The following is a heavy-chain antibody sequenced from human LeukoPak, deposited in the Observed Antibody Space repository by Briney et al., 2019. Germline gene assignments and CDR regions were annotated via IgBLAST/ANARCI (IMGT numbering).Heavy chain of an antibody. V-gene: IGHV3-30*04. CDR2: ISYDGRNK. Sequence: GGSLRLSCTASGFTFNTYAMHWVRQAPGKGLEWVTFISYDGRNKYYADSVKGRFTISRDNSRNTLSLQMNSLSTEDTAVYYCTRSGRGIYYKAYFDYWGQGTLVTVSS. CDR3: TRSGRGIYYKAYFDY. D-gene: IGHD1-26*01. CDR1: GFTFNTYA. J-gene: IGHJ4*02.